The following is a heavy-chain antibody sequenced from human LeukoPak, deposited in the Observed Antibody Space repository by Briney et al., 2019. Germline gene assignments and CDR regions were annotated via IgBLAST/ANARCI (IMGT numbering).Heavy chain of an antibody. J-gene: IGHJ4*02. CDR1: GYTFTNYV. Sequence: ASVKVSCKASGYTFTNYVITWVRQAPGQGLEWMGWISPYNGNTNYPRKLQGRVTITTDTSTSTAYMELRSLRSDDTALYYCATEGGWQPTDYGDHVYWGQGTLVTVSS. D-gene: IGHD4-17*01. CDR3: ATEGGWQPTDYGDHVY. V-gene: IGHV1-18*01. CDR2: ISPYNGNT.